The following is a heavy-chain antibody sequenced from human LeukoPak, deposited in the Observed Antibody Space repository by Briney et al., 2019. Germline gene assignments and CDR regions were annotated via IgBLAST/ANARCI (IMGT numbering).Heavy chain of an antibody. CDR3: AKDHSGSYYPNWFDP. CDR2: ISYDESNK. CDR1: RFIFSSYG. Sequence: PGGSLRLSCAAYRFIFSSYGMHWVRQAPGKGLEWVAVISYDESNKYYADSVKGRFTISRDNSKNTLYLQMNSLRAEDTAVYCCAKDHSGSYYPNWFDPWGQGTRVTVSS. V-gene: IGHV3-30*18. J-gene: IGHJ5*02. D-gene: IGHD3-10*01.